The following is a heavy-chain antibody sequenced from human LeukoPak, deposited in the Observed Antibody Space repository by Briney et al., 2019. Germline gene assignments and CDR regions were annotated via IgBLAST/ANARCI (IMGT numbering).Heavy chain of an antibody. D-gene: IGHD5-12*01. Sequence: ASVKVSCKASGYTFTSYDINWVRQATGQGLEWMGWMNPNSGNTGYAQKFQGRVTMTRNTSISTAYMELSSLSSEDTAVSYCALTCRGYSGLGYYYGMDVWGQGTTVTVSS. CDR3: ALTCRGYSGLGYYYGMDV. CDR1: GYTFTSYD. V-gene: IGHV1-8*01. CDR2: MNPNSGNT. J-gene: IGHJ6*02.